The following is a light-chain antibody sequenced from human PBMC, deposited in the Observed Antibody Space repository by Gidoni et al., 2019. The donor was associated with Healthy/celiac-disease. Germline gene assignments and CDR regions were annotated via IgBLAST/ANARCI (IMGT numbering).Light chain of an antibody. J-gene: IGKJ1*01. CDR3: RQRSNWPGT. CDR1: QSVSSY. V-gene: IGKV3-11*01. Sequence: EIVLTQSPATLSLSPGERATLSSRASQSVSSYLAWHQQKPGQAPRLLIYDASNRATGIPARFSGSGSGTDFTLTISSLEPEDFAVYYCRQRSNWPGTFGQGTKVEIK. CDR2: DAS.